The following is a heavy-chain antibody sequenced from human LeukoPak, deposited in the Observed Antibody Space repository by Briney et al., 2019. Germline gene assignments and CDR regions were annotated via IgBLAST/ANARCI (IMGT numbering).Heavy chain of an antibody. D-gene: IGHD3-10*01. V-gene: IGHV3-23*01. J-gene: IGHJ4*02. CDR3: AKTMKVKTYYYGSGTWAPGY. CDR1: GFTFSSYA. Sequence: GGSLRLSCADSGFTFSSYAMSWVRQAPGKGLEWVSTITGSGDSTYYADSVKGRFAISRDNSKNTLYLQMNSLRAEDTAVYYCAKTMKVKTYYYGSGTWAPGYWGQGTLVTVSS. CDR2: ITGSGDST.